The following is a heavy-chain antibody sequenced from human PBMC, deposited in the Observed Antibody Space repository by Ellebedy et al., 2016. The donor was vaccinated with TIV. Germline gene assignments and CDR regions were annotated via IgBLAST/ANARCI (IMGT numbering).Heavy chain of an antibody. D-gene: IGHD3-3*01. Sequence: GGSLRLSCAASGFTFSRDGMHWVRQAPGKGLEWVSAISTSGADTYYADSVKGRFTISRDNSKNTLYLQMNSLRAEDTAVYYCAKAPLEWLLYPLYWGQGTLVTVSS. CDR1: GFTFSRDG. CDR3: AKAPLEWLLYPLY. CDR2: ISTSGADT. V-gene: IGHV3-23*01. J-gene: IGHJ4*02.